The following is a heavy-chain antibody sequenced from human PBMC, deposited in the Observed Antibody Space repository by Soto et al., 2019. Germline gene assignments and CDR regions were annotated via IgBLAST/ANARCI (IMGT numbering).Heavy chain of an antibody. D-gene: IGHD3-3*01. CDR1: GGSFSGYY. V-gene: IGHV4-34*01. CDR2: INHSGST. J-gene: IGHJ4*02. CDR3: AGEGPYDFWSGYYENY. Sequence: SETLSLTCAVYGGSFSGYYWSCIRQPPGKGLEWIGEINHSGSTNYNPSLKSRVTISVDTSKNQSSLKLSSVTAADTAVYYCAGEGPYDFWSGYYENYWGQGTLVTVSS.